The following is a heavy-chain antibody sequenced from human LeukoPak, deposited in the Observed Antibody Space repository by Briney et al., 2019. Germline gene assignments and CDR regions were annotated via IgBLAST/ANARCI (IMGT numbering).Heavy chain of an antibody. CDR1: GGSISGYY. CDR2: IYTTGST. J-gene: IGHJ3*02. Sequence: PSETLSLTCTVSGGSISGYYWSWIRQPAGKRLEWIGRIYTTGSTNYNPSLKSRVTMSVATSNNQISLNMNSLTAADTAVYFCARVGEPPAMRGYTIVIWGQGTMVTVSS. D-gene: IGHD2-2*01. CDR3: ARVGEPPAMRGYTIVI. V-gene: IGHV4-4*07.